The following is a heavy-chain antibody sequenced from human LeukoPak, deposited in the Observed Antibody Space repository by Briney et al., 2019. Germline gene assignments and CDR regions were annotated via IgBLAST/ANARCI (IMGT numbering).Heavy chain of an antibody. J-gene: IGHJ3*02. CDR3: ARDDYSNYVQAFDI. CDR2: ILVGGTNT. Sequence: GGSLRLSCAASGFTFSNYAMTWVRQAPGKGLEWVSSILVGGTNTQYADSVRGRFTVSRDNSKNTLYLQMNSLRAEDTAVYYCARDDYSNYVQAFDIWGQGTMVTVSS. V-gene: IGHV3-23*01. D-gene: IGHD4-11*01. CDR1: GFTFSNYA.